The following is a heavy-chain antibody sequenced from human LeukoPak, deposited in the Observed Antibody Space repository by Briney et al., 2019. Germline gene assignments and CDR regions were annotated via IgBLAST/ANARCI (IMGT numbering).Heavy chain of an antibody. D-gene: IGHD1-26*01. CDR1: GGSFSGYY. CDR2: IYRSGST. V-gene: IGHV4-34*01. J-gene: IGHJ4*02. CDR3: ARGATTAFHFDY. Sequence: SETLSLTCAVYGGSFSGYYWGWIRQPPGKGLEWIGTIYRSGSTYYNNPSLKSRVTISVDTSKNQFSLKLSSVTAADTAVYYCARGATTAFHFDYWGQGTLVTVSS.